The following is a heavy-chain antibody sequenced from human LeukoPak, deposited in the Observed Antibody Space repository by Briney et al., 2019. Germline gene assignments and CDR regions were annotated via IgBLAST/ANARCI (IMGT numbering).Heavy chain of an antibody. CDR1: GYSFTSYW. Sequence: GESLQISCRGSGYSFTSYWIGWVRQMPGKGLEWVGIINPSDSDTRYSPSFQGQVTISADKSITTAFLQRSSLKASDTAMYYCARQGRGGGYIYGYFDYWGQGTLVTVSS. CDR3: ARQGRGGGYIYGYFDY. J-gene: IGHJ4*02. CDR2: INPSDSDT. V-gene: IGHV5-51*01. D-gene: IGHD5-18*01.